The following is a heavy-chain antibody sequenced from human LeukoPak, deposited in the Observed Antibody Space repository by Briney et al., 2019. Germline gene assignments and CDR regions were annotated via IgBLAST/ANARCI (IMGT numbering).Heavy chain of an antibody. Sequence: GGSLRLSCVASGFTFSSYGMHWVRQAPGKGLEWVAVISYDGSNKYYADSVKGRFTISRDNSKNTLYLQMNSLRAEDTAVYYCAKDGGQSQNLYYYFDYWGQGTLVTVSS. J-gene: IGHJ4*02. CDR2: ISYDGSNK. V-gene: IGHV3-30*18. CDR1: GFTFSSYG. CDR3: AKDGGQSQNLYYYFDY. D-gene: IGHD3-16*01.